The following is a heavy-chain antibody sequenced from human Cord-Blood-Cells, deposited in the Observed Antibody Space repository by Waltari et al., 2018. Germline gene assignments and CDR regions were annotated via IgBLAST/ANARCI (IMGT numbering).Heavy chain of an antibody. CDR3: ARDPTWSDAFDI. V-gene: IGHV4-4*07. CDR2: IYTRGST. D-gene: IGHD2-8*02. Sequence: QVQLQESGPGLVKPSETLSLTCPVSGGSISSSYWSWIRQPAGKGLEWIGRIYTRGSTNYNPSLKSRVTMSVDTSKNQFSLKLSSVTAADTAVYYCARDPTWSDAFDIWGQGTMVTVSS. J-gene: IGHJ3*02. CDR1: GGSISSSY.